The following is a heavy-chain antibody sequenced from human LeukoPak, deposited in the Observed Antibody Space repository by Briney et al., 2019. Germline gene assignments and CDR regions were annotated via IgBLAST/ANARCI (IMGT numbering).Heavy chain of an antibody. Sequence: PSETLSLTCTVSGGSISSYYWSWIRQPPGKGLEWIGYIYYSGSTNYNPSLKSRVTISVDTSKNQSSLKLSSVTAADTAVYYCAREGPRYCGGDCYSGWFDPWGQGTLVTVSS. V-gene: IGHV4-59*01. CDR2: IYYSGST. CDR1: GGSISSYY. CDR3: AREGPRYCGGDCYSGWFDP. J-gene: IGHJ5*02. D-gene: IGHD2-21*02.